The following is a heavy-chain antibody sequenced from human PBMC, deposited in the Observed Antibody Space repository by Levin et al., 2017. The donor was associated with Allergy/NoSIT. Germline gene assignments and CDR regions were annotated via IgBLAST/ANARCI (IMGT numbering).Heavy chain of an antibody. Sequence: GGSLRLSCAASGFTFSSYAMHWVRQAPGKGLEWVAVISYDGSNKYYADSVKGRFTISRDNSKNTLYLQMNSLRAEDTAVYYCARDESRYFDWSSHRYYGMDVWGQGTTVTVSS. CDR3: ARDESRYFDWSSHRYYGMDV. CDR2: ISYDGSNK. CDR1: GFTFSSYA. J-gene: IGHJ6*02. V-gene: IGHV3-30*04. D-gene: IGHD3-9*01.